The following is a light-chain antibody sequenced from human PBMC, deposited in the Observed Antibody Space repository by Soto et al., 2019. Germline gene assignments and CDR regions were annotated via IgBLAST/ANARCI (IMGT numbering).Light chain of an antibody. CDR3: QQLNSYPLT. V-gene: IGKV1-9*01. CDR1: QGINSY. CDR2: TAS. J-gene: IGKJ4*01. Sequence: LNPSTSLLFSSVGDRPPLTFRSSQGINSYLAWYQQKPGKAPQLLIYTASTLQSGVPSRFSGSASGTEFTLTISSLQPEDFATYYCQQLNSYPLTLGGGTKVDIK.